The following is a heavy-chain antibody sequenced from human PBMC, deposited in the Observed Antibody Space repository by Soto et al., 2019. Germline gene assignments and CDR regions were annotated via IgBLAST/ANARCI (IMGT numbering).Heavy chain of an antibody. CDR2: ISGYNGGT. Sequence: GASVKVSCKTSGYTFINYGINWVRQAPGQGLEWMGWISGYNGGTNYAQKIQGRVTMTTDTSTSTAYMELRSLRSDDTAVYYCARGGSRYYMDVWDKGTTVTVSS. V-gene: IGHV1-18*01. D-gene: IGHD1-26*01. J-gene: IGHJ6*03. CDR1: GYTFINYG. CDR3: ARGGSRYYMDV.